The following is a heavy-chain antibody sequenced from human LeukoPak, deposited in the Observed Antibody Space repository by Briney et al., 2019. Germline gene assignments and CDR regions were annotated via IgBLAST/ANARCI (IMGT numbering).Heavy chain of an antibody. D-gene: IGHD3-10*02. CDR2: VSSNGGST. Sequence: GGSLRLSCAASGFTFSSYAMHWVRQAPGKGLEYVSAVSSNGGSTYYANSVKGRFTISRDNSKNTLYLQMNSLRAEDTAVYYCAELGITMIGGVWGKGTTVTISS. CDR1: GFTFSSYA. CDR3: AELGITMIGGV. V-gene: IGHV3-64*01. J-gene: IGHJ6*04.